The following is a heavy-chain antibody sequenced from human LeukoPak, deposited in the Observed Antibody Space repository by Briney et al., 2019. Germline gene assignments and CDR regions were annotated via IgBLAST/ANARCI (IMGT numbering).Heavy chain of an antibody. J-gene: IGHJ4*02. V-gene: IGHV5-51*01. CDR3: ARGANWNFLEFLDY. D-gene: IGHD1-7*01. CDR1: GYSFTNHW. CDR2: IYPDDSDT. Sequence: GESLKISCTGSGYSFTNHWIAWVRQMPGKGLEWMGIIYPDDSDTRYSPSFQGQVTISADKSISTAYLQWSSLKASDTAIYYCARGANWNFLEFLDYWGQGTLVTVSS.